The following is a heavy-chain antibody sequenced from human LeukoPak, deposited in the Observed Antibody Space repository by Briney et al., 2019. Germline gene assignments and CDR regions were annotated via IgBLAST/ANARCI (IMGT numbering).Heavy chain of an antibody. CDR3: AKGGSYYEFDS. CDR1: GFTVTSIF. Sequence: GGSLRLSCAASGFTVTSIFMTWVRQAPGKGLEWVSVIHSSGNTYYADSVKGRFTISRDNSKNTLYLQMNSLRAEDTAVYFCAKGGSYYEFDSWGQGTLVTVSS. D-gene: IGHD3-10*01. CDR2: IHSSGNT. V-gene: IGHV3-53*01. J-gene: IGHJ4*02.